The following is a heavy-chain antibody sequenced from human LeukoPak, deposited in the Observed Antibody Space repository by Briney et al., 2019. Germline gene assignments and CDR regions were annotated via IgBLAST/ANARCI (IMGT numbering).Heavy chain of an antibody. J-gene: IGHJ4*02. CDR1: GYSISSGYY. CDR3: ARGGIYSGYAPLDY. V-gene: IGHV4-38-2*02. D-gene: IGHD5-12*01. CDR2: IYHSGST. Sequence: PSETLSLTCTVSGYSISSGYYWGWIRQPPGKGLEWIGSIYHSGSTYYNPSLKSRVTISVDTSKNQFSLKLSSVTAADTAVYYCARGGIYSGYAPLDYWGQGTLVTVSS.